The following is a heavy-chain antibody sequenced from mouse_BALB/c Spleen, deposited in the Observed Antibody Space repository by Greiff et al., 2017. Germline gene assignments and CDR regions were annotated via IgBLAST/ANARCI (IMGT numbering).Heavy chain of an antibody. D-gene: IGHD2-3*01. Sequence: EVKLEESGPGLVKPSQSLSLTCTVTGYSITSDYAWNWIRQFPGNKLEWMGYISYSGSTSYNPSLKSQITITRDTSKNQFFLQLNSVTTEDTATYYGARRGNGYYGGWFAYWGQGTLVTVSA. J-gene: IGHJ3*01. CDR2: ISYSGST. CDR3: ARRGNGYYGGWFAY. V-gene: IGHV3-2*02. CDR1: GYSITSDYA.